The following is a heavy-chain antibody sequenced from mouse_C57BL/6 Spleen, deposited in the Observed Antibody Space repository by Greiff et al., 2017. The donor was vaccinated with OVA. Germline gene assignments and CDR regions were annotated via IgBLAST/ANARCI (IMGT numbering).Heavy chain of an antibody. CDR1: GYTFTSYW. Sequence: VQLQQPGAELVKPGASVKMSCKASGYTFTSYWITWVKQRPGQGLEWIGDIYPGSGSTNYNEKFKSKATLTVDTSSSTAYMQLSSLTSEDSAVYYCARGPHYYGSSMDYWGQGTSVTVSS. D-gene: IGHD1-1*01. J-gene: IGHJ4*01. CDR2: IYPGSGST. V-gene: IGHV1-55*01. CDR3: ARGPHYYGSSMDY.